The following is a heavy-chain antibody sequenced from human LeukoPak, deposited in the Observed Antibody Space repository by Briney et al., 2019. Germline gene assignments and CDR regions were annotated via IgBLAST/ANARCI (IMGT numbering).Heavy chain of an antibody. CDR2: IKQDGSKK. J-gene: IGHJ6*03. Sequence: GGSLRLSCAASGFTFSSYWMSWVRQAPGKGLEWVANIKQDGSKKYYVDSVKGRFTISRDNAKNSLYLQMNSLRAEDTAVYYCARGRDGYTGNFYYYYYYMDVWGKGTTVTISS. D-gene: IGHD5-24*01. CDR3: ARGRDGYTGNFYYYYYYMDV. CDR1: GFTFSSYW. V-gene: IGHV3-7*03.